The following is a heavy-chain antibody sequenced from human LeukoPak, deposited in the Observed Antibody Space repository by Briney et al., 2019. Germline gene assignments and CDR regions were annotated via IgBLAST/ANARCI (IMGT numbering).Heavy chain of an antibody. V-gene: IGHV3-23*01. Sequence: GVSLRLSCAASGFTLTRYAMSWVRQAPGKGLEGVSVISGSGGSTYYADSVKGRFTISRDNSKNTLYLQMNSLRAEDTAVYYCARMGIAGTYDDFDIRGQGTMVTVSS. CDR2: ISGSGGST. J-gene: IGHJ3*02. CDR3: ARMGIAGTYDDFDI. CDR1: GFTLTRYA. D-gene: IGHD6-13*01.